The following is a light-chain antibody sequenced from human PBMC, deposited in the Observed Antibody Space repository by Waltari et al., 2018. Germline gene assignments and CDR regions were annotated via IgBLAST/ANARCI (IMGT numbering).Light chain of an antibody. CDR2: DVS. J-gene: IGLJ2*01. V-gene: IGLV2-11*01. Sequence: QSALTQPRSVSGSPGQSVTFSCSGTGRDVGGYNYVSCYQQHPGKAPTLMIYDVSKRPSGVPDRFSGSRSGNTAFLIISGLQAEDEADYYCSSDTDNYARVFGGGTKLTVL. CDR3: SSDTDNYARV. CDR1: GRDVGGYNY.